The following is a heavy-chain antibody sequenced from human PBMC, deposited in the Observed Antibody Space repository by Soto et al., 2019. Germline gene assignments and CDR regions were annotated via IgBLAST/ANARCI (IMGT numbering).Heavy chain of an antibody. V-gene: IGHV1-69*01. CDR3: ARDESSGGYWGPLAY. J-gene: IGHJ4*02. D-gene: IGHD1-26*01. Sequence: QMQLVQSGTEVKKPWSSVRVSCKASGGTFSGNAITWVRQAPGQGLEWMGGIIPVFHRPKYAQKFQDRLTLTADASTTTAYMELSSLRPEDTALYYCARDESSGGYWGPLAYWGQGTLVAVSS. CDR1: GGTFSGNA. CDR2: IIPVFHRP.